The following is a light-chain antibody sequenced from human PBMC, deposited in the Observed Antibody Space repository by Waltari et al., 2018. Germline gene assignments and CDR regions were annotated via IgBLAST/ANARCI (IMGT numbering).Light chain of an antibody. J-gene: IGLJ2*01. CDR1: SGHSNFA. CDR2: LRSDGSH. V-gene: IGLV4-69*01. CDR3: QTWGTGIQV. Sequence: QLVLTQLPSASASLGASVKLTCTLSSGHSNFAIAWHQQQPEKGPRYLMKLRSDGSHSKGDGIPDRFSGSSSGAERYLTISSLQSEDEADYYCQTWGTGIQVFGGGTKLTVL.